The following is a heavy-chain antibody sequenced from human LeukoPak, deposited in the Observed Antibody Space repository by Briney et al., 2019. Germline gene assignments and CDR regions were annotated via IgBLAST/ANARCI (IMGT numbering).Heavy chain of an antibody. J-gene: IGHJ6*02. CDR3: ARASSWYSADGYGMDV. CDR2: ISSSGSTI. D-gene: IGHD6-13*01. CDR1: GFTFSDYY. V-gene: IGHV3-11*04. Sequence: PGGSLRLSCAASGFTFSDYYMSWIRQAPGKGLEWVSYISSSGSTIYYADSVKGRFTISRDNAKNSLYLQMNSLRAEDTAVYYCARASSWYSADGYGMDVWGQGTTVTVSS.